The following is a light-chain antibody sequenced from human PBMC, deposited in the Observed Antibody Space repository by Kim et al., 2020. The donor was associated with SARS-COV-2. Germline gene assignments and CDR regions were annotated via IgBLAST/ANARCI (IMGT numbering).Light chain of an antibody. CDR2: END. CDR3: AAWDDSLTGRV. Sequence: GQRVTRSCSGSTSNVGSNYVYWYHQLPGTAPKLLVSENDKRPSGVPDRFSGSKSGTSASLAISGLRSEDEADYYCAAWDDSLTGRVFGGGTKVTVL. CDR1: TSNVGSNY. J-gene: IGLJ3*02. V-gene: IGLV1-47*01.